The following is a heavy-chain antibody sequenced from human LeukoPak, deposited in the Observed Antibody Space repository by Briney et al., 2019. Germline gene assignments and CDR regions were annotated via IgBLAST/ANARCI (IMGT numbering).Heavy chain of an antibody. D-gene: IGHD3-10*01. CDR2: FDPEDGET. CDR1: GYTLTELS. J-gene: IGHJ3*02. Sequence: ASVKVSCKVSGYTLTELSMHWVRQAPGKGLEWMGGFDPEDGETIYAQRFQGRVTMTEDTSTDTAYMELSSLRSEDTAVYYCAPSWSGSDAFDIWGQGIMVTVSS. CDR3: APSWSGSDAFDI. V-gene: IGHV1-24*01.